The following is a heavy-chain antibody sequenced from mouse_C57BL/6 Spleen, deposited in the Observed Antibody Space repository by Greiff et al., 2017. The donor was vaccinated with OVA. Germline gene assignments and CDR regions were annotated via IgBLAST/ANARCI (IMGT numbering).Heavy chain of an antibody. CDR1: GFTFTDYY. Sequence: VKLQESGPVLVTPGPSVKISCTASGFTFTDYYMHWVKQSPGKSLEWIGLVYPSNGGTSYNQKFKGQATLTVDSSSSTAYMELNSLTSEDSAVYYCASPLGGGAMDYWGQGTSVTVSS. D-gene: IGHD4-1*01. J-gene: IGHJ4*01. CDR3: ASPLGGGAMDY. V-gene: IGHV1-36*01. CDR2: VYPSNGGT.